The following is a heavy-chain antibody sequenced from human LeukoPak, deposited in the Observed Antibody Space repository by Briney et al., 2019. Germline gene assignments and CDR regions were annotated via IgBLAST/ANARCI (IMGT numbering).Heavy chain of an antibody. Sequence: GGSLRLSCAASGFTFSDYAMHWVRQAPGKGLEWVSGISGSGGTTYYADSVKGRFTISRDKSKNMLYLEMNSLRAEDTAVYYCATKHIWPSYNWFHPWGQGTLVTVSS. J-gene: IGHJ5*02. CDR1: GFTFSDYA. CDR2: ISGSGGTT. D-gene: IGHD3-16*01. CDR3: ATKHIWPSYNWFHP. V-gene: IGHV3-23*01.